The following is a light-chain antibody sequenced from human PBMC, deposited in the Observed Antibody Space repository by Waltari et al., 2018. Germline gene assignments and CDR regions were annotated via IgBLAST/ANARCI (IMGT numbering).Light chain of an antibody. CDR1: SGSVSSHFY. J-gene: IGLJ3*02. Sequence: QTVVTQEPSFSVSPGWTVTLPSGLTSGSVSSHFYPSWYQQTPGQAPRTLIYSTNTRSSGVPDRFSGSILGNKAALTIRGAQSEDESDYYCLLYVGSGIWVFGGGTK. V-gene: IGLV8-61*01. CDR3: LLYVGSGIWV. CDR2: STN.